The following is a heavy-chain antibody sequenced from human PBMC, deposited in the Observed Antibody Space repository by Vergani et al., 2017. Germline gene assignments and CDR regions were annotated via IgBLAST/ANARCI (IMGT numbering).Heavy chain of an antibody. CDR2: IYTSGST. V-gene: IGHV4-61*02. CDR3: ARGVGPAYYYGSGSYYKGYNWFDP. CDR1: GGSISSGSYY. D-gene: IGHD3-10*01. Sequence: QVQLQESGPGLVKPSQTLSLTCTVSGGSISSGSYYWSWIRQPAGKGLEWIGRIYTSGSTNYNPSLKSRVTMSVDTSKNQFSLKLSSVTAAATAVYYCARGVGPAYYYGSGSYYKGYNWFDPWGQGTLVTVSS. J-gene: IGHJ5*02.